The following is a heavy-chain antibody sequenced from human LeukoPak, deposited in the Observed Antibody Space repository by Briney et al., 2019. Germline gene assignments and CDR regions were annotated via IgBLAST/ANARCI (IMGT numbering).Heavy chain of an antibody. D-gene: IGHD3-10*01. Sequence: GGSLRLTCAASGITFSWMSWVRQAPGQGMEWVANIKQDGSDKYYVDSVKGRFTISSDAAKNSLYLQMNSLRAEDTAVYYCAREGSGRSLDCWGQGTLVTVSS. CDR1: GITFSW. CDR3: AREGSGRSLDC. J-gene: IGHJ4*02. V-gene: IGHV3-7*05. CDR2: IKQDGSDK.